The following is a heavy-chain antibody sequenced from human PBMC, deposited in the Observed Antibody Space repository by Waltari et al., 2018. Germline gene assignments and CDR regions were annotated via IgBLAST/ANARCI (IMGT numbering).Heavy chain of an antibody. CDR2: ISSSSSYI. D-gene: IGHD6-19*01. CDR3: ARDRLGSGWYEIDY. CDR1: GFTFSSYS. J-gene: IGHJ4*02. Sequence: EVQLVESGGGLVKPGGSLRLSCAASGFTFSSYSMNWVRQAPGKGLEWMSSISSSSSYIYYADSVKGRFTVSRDNAKNSLYLQMNSLRAEDTAVYYCARDRLGSGWYEIDYWGQGTLVTVSS. V-gene: IGHV3-21*01.